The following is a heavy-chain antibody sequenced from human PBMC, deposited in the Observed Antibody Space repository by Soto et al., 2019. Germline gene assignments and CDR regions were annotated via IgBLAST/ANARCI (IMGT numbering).Heavy chain of an antibody. CDR3: ARDRKVRYYYYYMDV. Sequence: GGSLRLSCAASGFTFSSYWMSWVRQAPGKGLEWVANIKQDGSEKYYVDPVKGRFTISRDNAKNSLYLQMNSLRAEDTAVYYCARDRKVRYYYYYMDVWGKGTTVTVSS. CDR1: GFTFSSYW. D-gene: IGHD1-1*01. CDR2: IKQDGSEK. J-gene: IGHJ6*03. V-gene: IGHV3-7*01.